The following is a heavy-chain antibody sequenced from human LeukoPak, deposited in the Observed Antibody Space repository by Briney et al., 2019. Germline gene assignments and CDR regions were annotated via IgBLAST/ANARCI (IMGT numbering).Heavy chain of an antibody. J-gene: IGHJ4*02. CDR1: GFIFSNYG. CDR3: ARDLMAVAGTGFDY. D-gene: IGHD6-19*01. V-gene: IGHV3-21*01. Sequence: GGSLRLSCAASGFIFSNYGMTWVRQAPGKGLEWVSSISRAGDYTYSEDSVKGRFTISRDNAKDSLYLQLNSLRAEDTAIYYCARDLMAVAGTGFDYWGQGALVTVSS. CDR2: ISRAGDYT.